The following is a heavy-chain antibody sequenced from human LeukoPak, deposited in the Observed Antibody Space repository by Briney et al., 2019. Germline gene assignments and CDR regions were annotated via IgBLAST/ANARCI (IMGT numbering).Heavy chain of an antibody. V-gene: IGHV4-59*01. CDR1: GGSINSFY. CDR2: IYYSGTT. J-gene: IGHJ4*02. CDR3: ARFTGDNSAQYFDY. Sequence: SETLSLTCSVSGGSINSFYWGWIRQPPGKGLEWIGYIYYSGTTNYNPSLRSRVTISVDTSKNQFSLRLSSVTAADTAFYYCARFTGDNSAQYFDYWGQGTLVTVSS. D-gene: IGHD3-22*01.